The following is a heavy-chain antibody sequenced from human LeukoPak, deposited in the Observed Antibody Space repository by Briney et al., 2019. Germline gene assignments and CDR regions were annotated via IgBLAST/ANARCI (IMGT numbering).Heavy chain of an antibody. D-gene: IGHD1-7*01. V-gene: IGHV3-7*01. CDR3: ARLNWNFESYMDV. Sequence: GGSLRLSCAASGFTFSSYWMSWVRQAPGKGLEWVANIKQDGSEKYYVDSVKGRFSISRDNAKNSLYLQMNSLRAEDTAVYYCARLNWNFESYMDVWGKGTTVTVPS. CDR2: IKQDGSEK. CDR1: GFTFSSYW. J-gene: IGHJ6*03.